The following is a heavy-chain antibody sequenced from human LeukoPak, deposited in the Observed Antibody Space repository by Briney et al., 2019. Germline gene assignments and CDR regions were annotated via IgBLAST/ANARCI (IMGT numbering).Heavy chain of an antibody. CDR1: RGSIMTTHW. Sequence: SGTLSLTCTLSRGSIMTTHWWSWVRQPPGKGLEWIGEIYHTGTTNYSPSLKSRLTLSVDQSRNQYSLRLSSVTAADTATYYCAAWGVDYGGNFDYSDYWGQGILVTVSS. J-gene: IGHJ4*02. V-gene: IGHV4-4*02. D-gene: IGHD4-23*01. CDR3: AAWGVDYGGNFDYSDY. CDR2: IYHTGTT.